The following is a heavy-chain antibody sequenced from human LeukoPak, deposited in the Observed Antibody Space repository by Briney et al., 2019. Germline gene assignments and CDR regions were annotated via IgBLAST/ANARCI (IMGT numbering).Heavy chain of an antibody. Sequence: GGSLRLSCAASGFTFSSSWMHWVRQAPGKGLVWVSRISDDGSSTSYVDSVKGRFTISRDNARNTLYLQMNSLRAEDTAVYYCVNSRMTTVTAFDYWGQGTLVTVSS. J-gene: IGHJ4*02. CDR3: VNSRMTTVTAFDY. D-gene: IGHD4-17*01. CDR1: GFTFSSSW. CDR2: ISDDGSST. V-gene: IGHV3-74*01.